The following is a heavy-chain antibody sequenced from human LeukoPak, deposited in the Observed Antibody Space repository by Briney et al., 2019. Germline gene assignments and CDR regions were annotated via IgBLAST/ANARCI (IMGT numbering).Heavy chain of an antibody. CDR3: ARGRVATIGVLWFDP. CDR1: GGSFSGYY. Sequence: SETLSLTCAVYGGSFSGYYWSWIHQPPGKGLEWIGEINHSGSTNYNPSLKSRVTISVDTSKNQFSLKLSSVTAADTAVYYCARGRVATIGVLWFDPWGQGTLVTVSS. J-gene: IGHJ5*02. V-gene: IGHV4-34*01. CDR2: INHSGST. D-gene: IGHD5-12*01.